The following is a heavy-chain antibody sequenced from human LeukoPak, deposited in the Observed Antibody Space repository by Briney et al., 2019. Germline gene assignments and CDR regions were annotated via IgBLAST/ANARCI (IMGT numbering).Heavy chain of an antibody. Sequence: GGSLRLSCAASGFTFDNYAMNWVRQAPGKGLEWVSAISTTGGITHYADSVKGRFTISRDNAKNTLYLQMTSLGAEDTAVYYCAKGVQASYWGQGTLVTVSS. CDR3: AKGVQASY. V-gene: IGHV3-23*01. CDR2: ISTTGGIT. CDR1: GFTFDNYA. J-gene: IGHJ4*02.